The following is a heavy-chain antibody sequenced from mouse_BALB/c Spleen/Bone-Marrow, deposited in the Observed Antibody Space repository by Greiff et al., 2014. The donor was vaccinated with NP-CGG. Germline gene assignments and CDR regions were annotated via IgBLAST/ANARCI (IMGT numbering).Heavy chain of an antibody. D-gene: IGHD1-1*01. J-gene: IGHJ3*01. CDR1: GFNIKDTY. CDR3: ASYYYGSSSFAY. CDR2: IDPANGNT. V-gene: IGHV14-3*02. Sequence: VQLQQPGAELVKPGASVKLSCTASGFNIKDTYMHRVKQRPEQGLEWIGRIDPANGNTKYETKFQGKATITADTSSNAAYLQLSSLTSEDTAVYYCASYYYGSSSFAYWGQGTLVTVSA.